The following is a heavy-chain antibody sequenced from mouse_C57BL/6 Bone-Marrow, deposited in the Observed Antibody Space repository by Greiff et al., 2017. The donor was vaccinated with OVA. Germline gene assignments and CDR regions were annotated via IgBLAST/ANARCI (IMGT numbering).Heavy chain of an antibody. CDR3: ARGDGYYERFAY. V-gene: IGHV1-69*01. CDR1: GYTFTSYW. J-gene: IGHJ3*01. D-gene: IGHD2-3*01. Sequence: QVQLQQPGAELVMPGASVKLSCKASGYTFTSYWMHWVQQRPGQGLEWIGAIDPSDSYTNYNQKFKGQFTLTVDQSSSTAYMQLSSLTSEDSAGYYCARGDGYYERFAYWGQGTLVTVSA. CDR2: IDPSDSYT.